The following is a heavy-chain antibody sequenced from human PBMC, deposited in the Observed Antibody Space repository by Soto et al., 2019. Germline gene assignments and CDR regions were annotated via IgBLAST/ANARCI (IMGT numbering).Heavy chain of an antibody. Sequence: QITLKESGPTLVQPTQTLTRTCTFSGFSLSTNGVGVGWIRQPPGEALDGLALIYWNDDKRYSPSLKSTLTITKDTSKNQAVLTMTNMAPVVTATYYCTHSRVWFGARDSWVEGTLVTVSS. CDR2: IYWNDDK. CDR1: GFSLSTNGVG. J-gene: IGHJ4*02. V-gene: IGHV2-5*01. CDR3: THSRVWFGARDS. D-gene: IGHD3-10*01.